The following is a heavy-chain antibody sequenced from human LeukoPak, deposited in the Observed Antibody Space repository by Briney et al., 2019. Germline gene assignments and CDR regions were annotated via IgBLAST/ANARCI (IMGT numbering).Heavy chain of an antibody. CDR3: ARGRWAYGDYEDAFDI. J-gene: IGHJ3*02. Sequence: PGGSLRLSCAASGFTFSDHYMDWVRQAPGKGLEWVSSISSSSSYIYYADSVKGRFTISRDNAKNSLYLQMNSLRAEDTAVYYCARGRWAYGDYEDAFDIWGQGTMVTVSS. CDR2: ISSSSSYI. D-gene: IGHD4-17*01. V-gene: IGHV3-21*01. CDR1: GFTFSDHY.